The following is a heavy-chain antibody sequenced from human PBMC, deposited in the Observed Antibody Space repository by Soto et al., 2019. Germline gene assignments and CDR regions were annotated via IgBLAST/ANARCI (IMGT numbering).Heavy chain of an antibody. J-gene: IGHJ6*02. V-gene: IGHV3-30*18. D-gene: IGHD2-15*01. Sequence: GGSLRLSCAASGFTFSSYGMHWVRQAPGKGLEWVAVISYDGSNKYYADSVKGRFTISRDNSKNTLYLQMNSLRAEDTAVYYCAKIGVEYYYAMDVWGQGTTVTVSS. CDR2: ISYDGSNK. CDR1: GFTFSSYG. CDR3: AKIGVEYYYAMDV.